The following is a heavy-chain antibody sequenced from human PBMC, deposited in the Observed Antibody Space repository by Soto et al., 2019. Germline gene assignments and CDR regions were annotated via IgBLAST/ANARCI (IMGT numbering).Heavy chain of an antibody. Sequence: SETLSLTCTVSGGSISSYYWSWIRQPPGKGLEWIGYIYYSGSTNYNPSLKSRVTISVDTSKNQFSLKLSSVTAADTAVYYCARTHDSSGYYVGYYFDYWGQGTLVTVSS. CDR1: GGSISSYY. CDR3: ARTHDSSGYYVGYYFDY. CDR2: IYYSGST. J-gene: IGHJ4*02. D-gene: IGHD3-22*01. V-gene: IGHV4-59*01.